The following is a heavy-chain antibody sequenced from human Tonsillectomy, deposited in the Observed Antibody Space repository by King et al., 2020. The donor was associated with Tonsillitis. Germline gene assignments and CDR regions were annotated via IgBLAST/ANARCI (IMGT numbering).Heavy chain of an antibody. CDR1: GGSISSSSYY. D-gene: IGHD3-22*01. CDR3: ARRAAYYYDRSRSYFDY. J-gene: IGHJ4*02. CDR2: IYYSGST. Sequence: QLQESCPGLVKPSETLSLTCTVSGGSISSSSYYWGWIRQPPGKGLDWIGNIYYSGSTYYNPSLKCRVSISVDTSKNQFSLKLSSVTAADTAVYYCARRAAYYYDRSRSYFDYWGQGTLVTVSS. V-gene: IGHV4-39*07.